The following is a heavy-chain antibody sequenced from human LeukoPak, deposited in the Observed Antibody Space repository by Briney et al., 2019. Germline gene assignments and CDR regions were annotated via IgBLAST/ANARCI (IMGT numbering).Heavy chain of an antibody. Sequence: ASVKVSCKASGYTFTSYYMHWVRQAPRQGLEWMGIINPSGGSTSYAQKFQGRVTMTRDTSTSTVYMELSSLRSEDPAVYYCARLAAAGTYFGYWGQGTLVTVSS. CDR2: INPSGGST. D-gene: IGHD6-13*01. CDR3: ARLAAAGTYFGY. J-gene: IGHJ4*02. CDR1: GYTFTSYY. V-gene: IGHV1-46*03.